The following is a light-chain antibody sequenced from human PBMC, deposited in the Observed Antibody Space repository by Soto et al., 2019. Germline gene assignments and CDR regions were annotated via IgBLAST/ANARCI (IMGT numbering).Light chain of an antibody. CDR2: EVS. Sequence: QSVLTQPASVSGSPGQSIIISCTGTSSDVGGYNYVSWYQQHPGKAPKLIIYEVSDRPSGVSNRFSGSKSGNTASLTISGLQPEDEADYYCTSYTIRSTYVFGTGTKVTVL. J-gene: IGLJ1*01. V-gene: IGLV2-14*01. CDR3: TSYTIRSTYV. CDR1: SSDVGGYNY.